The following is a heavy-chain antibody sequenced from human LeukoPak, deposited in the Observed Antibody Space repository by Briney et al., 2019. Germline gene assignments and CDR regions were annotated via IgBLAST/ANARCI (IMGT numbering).Heavy chain of an antibody. Sequence: GSLRLSCAASGLTVSSTYMSWVRQTPGKGLEWVSVIYSGGSTYYADSVKGRFTISRDNSKNTLYLQMNSLRAEDTAVYYCARDLLEWYFDYWGQGTLVTVSS. CDR1: GLTVSSTY. D-gene: IGHD3-3*01. J-gene: IGHJ4*02. CDR3: ARDLLEWYFDY. V-gene: IGHV3-66*01. CDR2: IYSGGST.